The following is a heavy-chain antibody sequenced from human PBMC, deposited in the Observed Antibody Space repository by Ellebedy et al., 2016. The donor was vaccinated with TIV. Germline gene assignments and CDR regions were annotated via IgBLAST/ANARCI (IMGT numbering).Heavy chain of an antibody. J-gene: IGHJ6*03. CDR1: GGSISSGGYY. CDR3: AREKGGTYYDFWSGYQNYYYYYMDV. CDR2: IYYSEST. V-gene: IGHV4-31*03. D-gene: IGHD3-3*01. Sequence: LRLXXTVSGGSISSGGYYWSWNRQHPGKGLEWIGYIYYSESTYYNPSPKSRVTISVDTSKNQFSLKLSSVTAADTAVYYCAREKGGTYYDFWSGYQNYYYYYMDVWGKGTTVTVSS.